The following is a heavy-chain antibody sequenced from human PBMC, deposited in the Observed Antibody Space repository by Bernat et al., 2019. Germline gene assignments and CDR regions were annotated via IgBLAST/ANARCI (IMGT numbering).Heavy chain of an antibody. J-gene: IGHJ4*02. V-gene: IGHV3-30*18. D-gene: IGHD4-11*01. CDR1: GFTFSSYG. Sequence: QVQLVESGGGVVQPGRSLRLSCAVSGFTFSSYGMHWVRQAPGKGLEWVAVISYDGSNKYYADSVKGRFTISRDNSKNTLYLQMNSLRAEDTAVYYCAKALRSTVTSVDYWGQGTLVTVSS. CDR2: ISYDGSNK. CDR3: AKALRSTVTSVDY.